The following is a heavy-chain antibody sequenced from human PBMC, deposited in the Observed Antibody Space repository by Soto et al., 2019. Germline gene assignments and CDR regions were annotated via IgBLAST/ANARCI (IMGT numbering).Heavy chain of an antibody. D-gene: IGHD3-22*01. CDR2: FDPEDGET. Sequence: ASVKVSCKVSGYTLTELSMHWVRQAPGKGNEWMGGFDPEDGETIYAQKFQGRVTMTEDTSTDTAYMELSSLRSEDTAVYYCATPSYYYDSSGYKYWGQGTLVTVSS. J-gene: IGHJ4*02. V-gene: IGHV1-24*01. CDR1: GYTLTELS. CDR3: ATPSYYYDSSGYKY.